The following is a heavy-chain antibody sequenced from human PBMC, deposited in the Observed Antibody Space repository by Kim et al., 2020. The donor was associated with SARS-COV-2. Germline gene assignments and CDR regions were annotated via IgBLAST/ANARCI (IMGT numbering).Heavy chain of an antibody. CDR3: ARVGGSGSYYNVFSRPYYYYGMDV. V-gene: IGHV1-8*01. CDR2: MNPNSGNT. D-gene: IGHD3-10*01. Sequence: ASVKVSCKASGYTFTSYDINWVRQATGQGLEWMGWMNPNSGNTGYAQKFQGRVTMTRNTSISTAYMELSSLRSEDTAVYYCARVGGSGSYYNVFSRPYYYYGMDVWGRGTTVTVSS. J-gene: IGHJ6*02. CDR1: GYTFTSYD.